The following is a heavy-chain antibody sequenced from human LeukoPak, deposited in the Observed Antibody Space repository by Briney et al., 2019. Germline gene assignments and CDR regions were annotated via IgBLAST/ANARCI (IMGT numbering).Heavy chain of an antibody. Sequence: PGGSLRLSCAASGFTFSDYYMSWIRQAPGKGLEWVSYISSSSSYTNYADSVKGRFTISRDNAKNSLYLQMNSLRAEDTAVYYCARVGRYSTSAFDPWGQGTLVTVSS. V-gene: IGHV3-11*06. J-gene: IGHJ5*02. CDR1: GFTFSDYY. CDR3: ARVGRYSTSAFDP. CDR2: ISSSSSYT. D-gene: IGHD6-13*01.